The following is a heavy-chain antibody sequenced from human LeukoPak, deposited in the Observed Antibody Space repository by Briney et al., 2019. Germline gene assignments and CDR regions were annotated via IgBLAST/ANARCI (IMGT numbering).Heavy chain of an antibody. CDR1: GFTISGTH. V-gene: IGHV3-53*01. CDR2: IYTGGTT. J-gene: IGHJ4*02. Sequence: GGSLRLSCAASGFTISGTHMSWVRQAPGKGLEWISAIYTGGTTYYSDSVEGRFTISRDKSKNTLYLHMDSLRVEDTAVYYCARDQATSGGGLDSWGQGTLVTVSS. D-gene: IGHD3-16*01. CDR3: ARDQATSGGGLDS.